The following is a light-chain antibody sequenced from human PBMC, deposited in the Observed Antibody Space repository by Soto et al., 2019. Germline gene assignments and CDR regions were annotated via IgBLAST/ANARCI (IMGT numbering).Light chain of an antibody. CDR3: QQYYNWWT. Sequence: EIVLTQSPGTLSLSPGGRATLSCRASQSVSSSNLAWYQQKPGQAPRLLIYGASTRVTGIPARFSGSGSGTEFTLTISSLQSEDFAVYHCQQYYNWWTFGQGTKVDIK. J-gene: IGKJ1*01. CDR2: GAS. V-gene: IGKV3-15*01. CDR1: QSVSSSN.